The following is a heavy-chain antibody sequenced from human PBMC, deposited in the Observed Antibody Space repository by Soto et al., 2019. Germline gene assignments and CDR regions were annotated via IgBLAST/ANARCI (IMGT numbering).Heavy chain of an antibody. CDR1: GGSVSTSSYY. CDR3: ARHSGHIFFDY. CDR2: VYYTGST. V-gene: IGHV4-39*01. J-gene: IGHJ4*02. Sequence: SETLSLTCTVSGGSVSTSSYYWGWIRQPPGRGLEWIGTVYYTGSTYYNPSLKSRVTISVDTSKSQFSLKLNSVTAADTAVYYCARHSGHIFFDYWGQGTLVTVSS. D-gene: IGHD5-12*01.